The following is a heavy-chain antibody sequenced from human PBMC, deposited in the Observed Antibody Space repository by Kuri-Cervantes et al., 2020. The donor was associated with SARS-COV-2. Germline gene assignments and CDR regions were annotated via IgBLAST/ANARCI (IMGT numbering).Heavy chain of an antibody. CDR3: ARGRYYDSLSDY. Sequence: GESLKISCASSGFTFSSYAMHWVRQAPGKGLEWVPVISYDGSNKYYADSVKGRFTISRDNSKNTLYLQMNSLRAEDTAVYYCARGRYYDSLSDYWGQGTLVTVSS. CDR1: GFTFSSYA. V-gene: IGHV3-30*07. J-gene: IGHJ4*02. CDR2: ISYDGSNK. D-gene: IGHD3-22*01.